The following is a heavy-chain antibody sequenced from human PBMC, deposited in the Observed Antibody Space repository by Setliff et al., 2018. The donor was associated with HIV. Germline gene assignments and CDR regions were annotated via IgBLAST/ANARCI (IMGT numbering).Heavy chain of an antibody. D-gene: IGHD3-10*01. Sequence: GGSLRLSCTVSGLTFTDAWMSWVRQAPGKGLEWVGRIKSKTAGATSDYGAPVKGRFTISRDDSRSTLYLQMNSLITEDTALYYCTTAVAQNWYGSGNENYWGQGTLVTVSS. V-gene: IGHV3-15*01. J-gene: IGHJ4*02. CDR2: IKSKTAGATS. CDR3: TTAVAQNWYGSGNENY. CDR1: GLTFTDAW.